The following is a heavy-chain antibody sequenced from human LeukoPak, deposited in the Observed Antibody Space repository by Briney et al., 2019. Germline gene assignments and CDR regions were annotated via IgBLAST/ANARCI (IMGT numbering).Heavy chain of an antibody. J-gene: IGHJ3*02. CDR2: ISGSGGST. CDR3: AREGRGDILTGYSLRAFDI. CDR1: GFTFSSYA. V-gene: IGHV3-23*01. D-gene: IGHD3-9*01. Sequence: GGSLRLSCAASGFTFSSYAMSWVRQAPGKGLEWVSAISGSGGSTYYADSVKGRFTIPRDNSKNTLYLQMNSLRAEDTAVYYCAREGRGDILTGYSLRAFDIWGQGTMVTVSS.